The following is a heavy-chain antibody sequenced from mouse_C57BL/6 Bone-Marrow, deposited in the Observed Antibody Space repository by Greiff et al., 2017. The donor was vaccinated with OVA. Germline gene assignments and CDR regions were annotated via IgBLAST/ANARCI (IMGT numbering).Heavy chain of an antibody. CDR2: IDPETGGT. D-gene: IGHD2-4*01. Sequence: QVQLQQSGAELVRPGASVTLSCKASGYTFTDYEMHWVKQTPVHGLEWIGAIDPETGGTAYNQKFKGKAILTADKSSSTAYMELRSLTSEDSAVYYCTRYYDYDDFDYGGQGTTLTVSS. V-gene: IGHV1-15*01. CDR3: TRYYDYDDFDY. J-gene: IGHJ2*01. CDR1: GYTFTDYE.